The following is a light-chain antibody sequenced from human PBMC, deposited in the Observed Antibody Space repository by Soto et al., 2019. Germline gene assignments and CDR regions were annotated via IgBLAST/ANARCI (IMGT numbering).Light chain of an antibody. CDR1: QRVRSY. CDR2: AVS. Sequence: DIQLIQSPSSLTAAVGDRVTITCHTSQRVRSYLNWYQQKPGKAPKLLINAVSTLHSGGPSRFSGSGSETDFTHTISSLQPEDSGTYYCQQRYTTPSWTFGQGTKAEI. J-gene: IGKJ1*01. V-gene: IGKV1-39*01. CDR3: QQRYTTPSWT.